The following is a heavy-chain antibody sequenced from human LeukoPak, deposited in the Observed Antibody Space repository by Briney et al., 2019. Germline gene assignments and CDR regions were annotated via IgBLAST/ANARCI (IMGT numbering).Heavy chain of an antibody. CDR2: IYYSGST. J-gene: IGHJ1*01. V-gene: IGHV4-59*01. D-gene: IGHD2-15*01. CDR1: GGSISSYY. Sequence: PSETLSLTCTVSGGSISSYYWSWIRQPPGKGLERIGYIYYSGSTNYNPSLKSRVTISVDTSKNQFSLKLSSVTAADTAVYYCARDQSAAYFQHWGQGTLVTVSS. CDR3: ARDQSAAYFQH.